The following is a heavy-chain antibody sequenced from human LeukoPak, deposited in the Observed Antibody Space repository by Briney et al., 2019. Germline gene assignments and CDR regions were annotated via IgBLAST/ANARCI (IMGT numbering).Heavy chain of an antibody. CDR3: ARDGNVDTAMVFEFDY. D-gene: IGHD5-18*01. CDR1: GGTFSSYA. J-gene: IGHJ4*02. CDR2: IIPIFGTA. Sequence: GASVEVSCKASGGTFSSYAISWVRQAPGQGLEWMGRIIPIFGTANYAQKFQGRVTITTDESTSTAYMELSSLRSEDTAVYYCARDGNVDTAMVFEFDYWGQGTLVTVSS. V-gene: IGHV1-69*05.